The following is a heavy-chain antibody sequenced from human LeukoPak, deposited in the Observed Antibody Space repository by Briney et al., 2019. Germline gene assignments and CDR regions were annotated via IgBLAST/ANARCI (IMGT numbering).Heavy chain of an antibody. CDR3: ARLKRGIGAAGTSLRGWFDP. J-gene: IGHJ5*02. V-gene: IGHV1-8*03. Sequence: ASVKVSCKASGYTFTGYYMHWVRQAPGQGLEWMGWMNPNSGNTGYAQKFQGRVTFTSDDSTSTAYMELSSLRSEDTAVYYCARLKRGIGAAGTSLRGWFDPWGQGTLVTVSS. CDR2: MNPNSGNT. D-gene: IGHD6-13*01. CDR1: GYTFTGYY.